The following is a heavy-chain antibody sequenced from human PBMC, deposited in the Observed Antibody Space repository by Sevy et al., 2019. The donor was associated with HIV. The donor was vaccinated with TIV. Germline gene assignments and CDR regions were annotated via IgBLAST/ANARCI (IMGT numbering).Heavy chain of an antibody. D-gene: IGHD3-16*01. CDR1: GGSFSGYY. V-gene: IGHV4-34*01. Sequence: SETLSLTCAVYGGSFSGYYWSWIRQPPGKGLEWIGEINHSGSTNYNPSLKSQVTISVDTSKNQFSLKLSSVTAADTAVYYCVMQRKDFDHWGQGPLVTVSS. CDR3: VMQRKDFDH. J-gene: IGHJ4*02. CDR2: INHSGST.